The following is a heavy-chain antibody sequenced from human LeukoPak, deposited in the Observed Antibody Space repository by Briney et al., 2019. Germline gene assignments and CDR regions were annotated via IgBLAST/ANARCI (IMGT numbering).Heavy chain of an antibody. J-gene: IGHJ6*03. V-gene: IGHV3-23*01. D-gene: IGHD3-3*01. CDR3: AKSKGDCWSGYRATYYMDV. CDR2: ISGGGGST. CDR1: GFTFSSYA. Sequence: PGGSLRLSCAASGFTFSSYAMSWVRQAPGKGLEWVSAISGGGGSTYYADSVKGRFTISRDNSKNTLYLQMNSLRAEDTGVYYCAKSKGDCWSGYRATYYMDVWGKGTTVTVSS.